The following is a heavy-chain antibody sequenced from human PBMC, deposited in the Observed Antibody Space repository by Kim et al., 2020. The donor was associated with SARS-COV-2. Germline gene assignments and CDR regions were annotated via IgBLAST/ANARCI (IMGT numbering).Heavy chain of an antibody. Sequence: GGSLRLSCAASGFTFSSYCMHWVRQAPGKGLEWVAVIWYDGSNKYYADSVKGRFTISRDNSKNTLYLQMNSLRAEDTAVYYCARDHPEVVVITDTNDAFDIWGQGTMVTVSS. CDR1: GFTFSSYC. CDR3: ARDHPEVVVITDTNDAFDI. J-gene: IGHJ3*02. CDR2: IWYDGSNK. V-gene: IGHV3-33*01. D-gene: IGHD3-22*01.